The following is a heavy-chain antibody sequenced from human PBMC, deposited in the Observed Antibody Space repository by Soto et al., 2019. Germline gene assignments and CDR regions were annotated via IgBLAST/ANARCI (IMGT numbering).Heavy chain of an antibody. J-gene: IGHJ1*01. CDR1: GFTVSSNY. D-gene: IGHD3-10*01. CDR3: ARDGSTGAEYFQH. V-gene: IGHV3-53*01. Sequence: PGGSLRLCCAASGFTVSSNYMSWVRQAPGKGLEWVSVIYSGGSTYYADSVKGRFTTSRDNSKNTLYLQMNSLRADDTAVYYCARDGSTGAEYFQHWGQGTLVTVSS. CDR2: IYSGGST.